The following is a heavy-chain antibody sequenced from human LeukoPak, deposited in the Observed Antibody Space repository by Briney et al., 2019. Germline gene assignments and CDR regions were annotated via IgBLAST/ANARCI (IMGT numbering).Heavy chain of an antibody. Sequence: AASVKVSCKASGGTFSSYAISWVRQAPGQGLEWMGGIIPIFGTANYAQKFQGRVTITADESTSTAYMELSSLRSEDTAVYYCARSLDTYYYYGMDVWGKGTTVTVSS. CDR1: GGTFSSYA. J-gene: IGHJ6*04. V-gene: IGHV1-69*01. D-gene: IGHD5-18*01. CDR3: ARSLDTYYYYGMDV. CDR2: IIPIFGTA.